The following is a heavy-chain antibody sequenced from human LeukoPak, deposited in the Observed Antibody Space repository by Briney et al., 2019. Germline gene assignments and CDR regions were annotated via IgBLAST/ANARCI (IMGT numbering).Heavy chain of an antibody. CDR1: GYTLTELS. D-gene: IGHD3-9*01. CDR3: ATIRRFENYFDY. Sequence: ASVKVSCKVSGYTLTELSMHWVRQAPGKGLEWMGGFDPEVGETIFAQKFQGRVTMTEDTSTDTACMELSSLRSEDTAVYYCATIRRFENYFDYWGQGTLVTVSS. CDR2: FDPEVGET. J-gene: IGHJ4*02. V-gene: IGHV1-24*01.